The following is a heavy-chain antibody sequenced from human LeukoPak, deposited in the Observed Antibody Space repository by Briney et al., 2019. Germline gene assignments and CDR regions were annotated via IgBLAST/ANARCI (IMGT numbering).Heavy chain of an antibody. CDR3: ARQSYYYDSSGYYYDAFDI. J-gene: IGHJ3*02. D-gene: IGHD3-22*01. CDR1: GGTFSSYA. CDR2: IIPIFGTA. Sequence: SVKVSCKASGGTFSSYAISWVRQAPGQGLEWMGGIIPIFGTANYAQKFQGRVTITTDESTSTAYMELSSLRSEDTAVYYCARQSYYYDSSGYYYDAFDIWGQGTMVTVSS. V-gene: IGHV1-69*05.